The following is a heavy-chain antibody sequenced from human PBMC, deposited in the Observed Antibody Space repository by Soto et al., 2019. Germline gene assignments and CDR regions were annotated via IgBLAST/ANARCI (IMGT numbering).Heavy chain of an antibody. CDR2: IYYSGST. V-gene: IGHV4-59*01. Sequence: SETLSLTCTVSGGSISNYYWSWIRQPPGKGLEWIGCIYYSGSTNYNPSLKSRVTMSVDTSKNQFSLKLSSVTAADTAVYYCARGAYGNWFDPWGQGTLVTVSS. J-gene: IGHJ5*02. D-gene: IGHD4-17*01. CDR1: GGSISNYY. CDR3: ARGAYGNWFDP.